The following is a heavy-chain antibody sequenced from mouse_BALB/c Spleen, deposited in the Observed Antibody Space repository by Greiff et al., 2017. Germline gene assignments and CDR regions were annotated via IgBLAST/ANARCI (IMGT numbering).Heavy chain of an antibody. CDR1: GFSLTSYG. CDR2: IWSGGST. Sequence: QVQLQQSGPGLVQPSQSLSITCTVSGFSLTSYGVHWVRQSPGKGLEWLGVIWSGGSTDYNAAFISRLSISKDNSKSQVFFKMNSLQANDTAIYYCARMRDYYGSRSCFDYWGQGTTLTVSS. CDR3: ARMRDYYGSRSCFDY. D-gene: IGHD1-1*01. J-gene: IGHJ2*01. V-gene: IGHV2-2*02.